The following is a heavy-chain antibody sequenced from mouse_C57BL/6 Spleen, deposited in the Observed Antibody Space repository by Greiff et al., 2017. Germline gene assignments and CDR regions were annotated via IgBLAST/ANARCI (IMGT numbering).Heavy chain of an antibody. CDR3: ARGSYYYGSSYRENYFDY. CDR2: ISDGGSYT. Sequence: EVQLVESGGGLVKPGGSLKLSCAASGFTFSSYAMSWVRQTPEKRLEWVATISDGGSYTYYPDNVKGRFTISRDNAKNNLYLQMSHLKSEDTAMXYCARGSYYYGSSYRENYFDYWGQGTTLTVSS. D-gene: IGHD1-1*01. CDR1: GFTFSSYA. V-gene: IGHV5-4*01. J-gene: IGHJ2*01.